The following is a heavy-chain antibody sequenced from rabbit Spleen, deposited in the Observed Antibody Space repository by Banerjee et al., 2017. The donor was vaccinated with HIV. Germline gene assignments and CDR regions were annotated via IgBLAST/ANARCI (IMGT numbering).Heavy chain of an antibody. CDR3: ARDIPGDISYYFDL. CDR2: IDSGSSGFT. J-gene: IGHJ4*01. V-gene: IGHV1S40*01. CDR1: GVSFSGDSY. D-gene: IGHD7-1*01. Sequence: QSLEESGGDLVKPGASLTLTCIASGVSFSGDSYMCWVRQAPGKGLEWIACIDSGSSGFTYFATWAIGRFTCSKPSSTTVTLQMTRLTAADTATYFCARDIPGDISYYFDLWGQGTLVTVS.